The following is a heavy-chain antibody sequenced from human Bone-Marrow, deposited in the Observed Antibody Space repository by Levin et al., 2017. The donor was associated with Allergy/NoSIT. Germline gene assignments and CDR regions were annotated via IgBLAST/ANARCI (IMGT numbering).Heavy chain of an antibody. J-gene: IGHJ4*02. Sequence: GGSLRLSCAASGFTFSSYWMHWVRQAPGKGLVWVSRINSDGSSTSYADSVKGRFTISRDNAKNTLYLQMNSLRAEDTAVYYCARGAAKCGGDCTIIDYWGQGTLVTVSS. CDR3: ARGAAKCGGDCTIIDY. V-gene: IGHV3-74*01. CDR2: INSDGSST. D-gene: IGHD2-21*02. CDR1: GFTFSSYW.